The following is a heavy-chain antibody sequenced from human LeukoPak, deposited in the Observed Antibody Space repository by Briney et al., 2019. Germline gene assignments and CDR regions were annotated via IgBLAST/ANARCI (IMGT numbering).Heavy chain of an antibody. D-gene: IGHD2-2*02. V-gene: IGHV1-69-2*01. CDR3: VVVPAAIRNSVWFDP. CDR2: VDPEDGET. J-gene: IGHJ5*02. CDR1: GYTFTDYY. Sequence: ASVKVSCKVSGYTFTDYYMRWVQQAPGKGLEWMGLVDPEDGETIYAEKFQGRVTITADTSTDTAYMELSSLRSEDTAVYYCVVVPAAIRNSVWFDPWGQGTLVTVSS.